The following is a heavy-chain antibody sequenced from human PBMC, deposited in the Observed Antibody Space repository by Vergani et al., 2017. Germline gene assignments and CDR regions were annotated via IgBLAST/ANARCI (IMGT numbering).Heavy chain of an antibody. V-gene: IGHV4-59*01. CDR2: IDYSGST. Sequence: QVQLQESGPGLVKPSETLSLTCTVSGGSISSYYWSWVRQPPGKGLEWIGYIDYSGSTNYNPSLTSRVTISVDTSTNQFSLKLSSVTAAETAVYYCARSMIGAFDIWGKGTMVAVSS. CDR3: ARSMIGAFDI. D-gene: IGHD3-22*01. CDR1: GGSISSYY. J-gene: IGHJ3*02.